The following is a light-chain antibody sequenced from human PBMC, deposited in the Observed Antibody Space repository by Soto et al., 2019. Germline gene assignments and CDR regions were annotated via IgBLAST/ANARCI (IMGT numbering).Light chain of an antibody. J-gene: IGLJ1*01. V-gene: IGLV2-14*02. CDR2: EVN. CDR1: SSNVGSYKL. Sequence: QSALTQPASVSGSPGQSITISCTGTSSNVGSYKLVSWYQQHPGKAPKLMIFEVNKRPSGVSNRFSGSKSGNTASLTISGLKAEDEADYYCSSYTSTSTLVFGTGTKVTVL. CDR3: SSYTSTSTLV.